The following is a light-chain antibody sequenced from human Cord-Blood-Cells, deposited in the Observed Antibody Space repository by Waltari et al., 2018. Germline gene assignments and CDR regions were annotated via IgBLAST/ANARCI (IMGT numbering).Light chain of an antibody. CDR1: SSDVGGYNS. CDR3: SSYTSSSTLWV. Sequence: QSALTQPASVSGSPGQSITISCTGTSSDVGGYNSVSWYQQHPGKAPKRMMYEVSNRPSGVSNRVSGAKAGNTASLTISGLQAGDEADYYCSSYTSSSTLWVFGGGTKLTVL. CDR2: EVS. J-gene: IGLJ3*02. V-gene: IGLV2-14*01.